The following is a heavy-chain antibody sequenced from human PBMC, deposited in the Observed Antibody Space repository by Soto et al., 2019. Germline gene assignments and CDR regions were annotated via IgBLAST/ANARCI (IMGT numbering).Heavy chain of an antibody. J-gene: IGHJ4*02. Sequence: GASVKVSCKVSGYTLTELSMHWVRQAPGKGLEWMGGFDPEDGETIYAQKFQGRVTMTEDTSTDTAYMELSSLRSEDTAVYYCATAGPAAIARHHCGYWGQGTLVTVSS. V-gene: IGHV1-24*01. CDR2: FDPEDGET. D-gene: IGHD2-2*01. CDR3: ATAGPAAIARHHCGY. CDR1: GYTLTELS.